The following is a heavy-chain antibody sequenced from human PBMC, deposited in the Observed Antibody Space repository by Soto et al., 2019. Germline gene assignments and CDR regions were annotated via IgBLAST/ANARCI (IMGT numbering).Heavy chain of an antibody. V-gene: IGHV3-7*01. J-gene: IGHJ5*02. D-gene: IGHD3-3*01. CDR3: ARDSTYYDFWSGYSGGGWFDP. CDR2: IKQDGSEK. Sequence: EVQLVESGGGLVQPGGSLRLSCAASGFTFSSYWMSWVRQAPGKGLEWVANIKQDGSEKYYVDSVKGRFTISRDNAKNSLYLQMNSLRAEDTAVYYCARDSTYYDFWSGYSGGGWFDPWGQGTLVTVSS. CDR1: GFTFSSYW.